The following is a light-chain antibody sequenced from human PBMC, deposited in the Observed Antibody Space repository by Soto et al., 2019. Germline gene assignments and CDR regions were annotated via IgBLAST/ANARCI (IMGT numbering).Light chain of an antibody. V-gene: IGKV3D-15*01. CDR3: QQYNNWPPWT. CDR1: QSVSSY. CDR2: GAY. Sequence: EIVLTQSPGTLSLSPGERATLSCRASQSVSSYLAWYQQKPGQAPRLIIYGAYTRDTGVPTRFSGSGSGTEFTLTITSLQSEDVAVYFCQQYNNWPPWTFGQGTKVDIK. J-gene: IGKJ1*01.